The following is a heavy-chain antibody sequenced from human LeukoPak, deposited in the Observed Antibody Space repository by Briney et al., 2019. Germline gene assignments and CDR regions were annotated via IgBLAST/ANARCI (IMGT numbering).Heavy chain of an antibody. CDR3: AKDRRQWLDDGYQYMDV. CDR2: ISGSGGST. Sequence: GGSLRLSCAASGFTFSSYSVNWVRQAPGKGLEWVSAISGSGGSTYYADPVKGRFTISRDNSKNTLYLQMNSLRGEDTAVYYCAKDRRQWLDDGYQYMDVWGKGTTVTISS. V-gene: IGHV3-23*01. J-gene: IGHJ6*03. D-gene: IGHD6-19*01. CDR1: GFTFSSYS.